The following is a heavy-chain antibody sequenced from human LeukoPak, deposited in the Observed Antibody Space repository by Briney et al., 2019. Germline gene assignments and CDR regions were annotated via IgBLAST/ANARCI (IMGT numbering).Heavy chain of an antibody. D-gene: IGHD3-10*01. V-gene: IGHV4-59*01. CDR1: GGSISSYY. CDR2: IYYSGST. J-gene: IGHJ4*02. Sequence: PSETLSLTCTVSGGSISSYYWSWIRQPPGKGLEWIGYIYYSGSTNYNPSLKSRVTISVDTSKNQFSLKLSSVTAADTAVYYCARSAYYGSGRQDYWGQGTLVTVSS. CDR3: ARSAYYGSGRQDY.